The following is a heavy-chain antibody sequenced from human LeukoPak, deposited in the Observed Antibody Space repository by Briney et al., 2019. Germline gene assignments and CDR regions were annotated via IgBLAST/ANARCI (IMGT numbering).Heavy chain of an antibody. CDR1: GFTFSSYA. D-gene: IGHD1-26*01. CDR3: ARTEWELNTFDY. Sequence: GGSLRLSCAASGFTFSSYAMSWVRQAPGKGLEWVSAISGSGGSTYYADSVKGRFTISRDNSKNTLYLQMNSLRAEDTAVYYCARTEWELNTFDYWGQGTLVTVSS. CDR2: ISGSGGST. J-gene: IGHJ4*02. V-gene: IGHV3-23*01.